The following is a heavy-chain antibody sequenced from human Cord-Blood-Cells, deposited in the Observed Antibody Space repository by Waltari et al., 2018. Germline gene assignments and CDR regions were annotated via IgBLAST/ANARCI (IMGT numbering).Heavy chain of an antibody. J-gene: IGHJ3*02. CDR2: IRSKANSYAT. V-gene: IGHV3-73*02. CDR1: GFTFSGSA. CDR3: TRHDGESIPFDI. Sequence: EVQLVESGGGLVQPGGSLKLSCAASGFTFSGSAMHWVRQASGKGLEWVGRIRSKANSYATAYASSVKGRFTISRDDSKNTAYLQMNSLKTDDTAVYYCTRHDGESIPFDIWGQGTMVTVSS. D-gene: IGHD3-10*01.